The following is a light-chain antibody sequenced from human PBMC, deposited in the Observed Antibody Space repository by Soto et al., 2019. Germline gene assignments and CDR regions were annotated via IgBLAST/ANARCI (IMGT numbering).Light chain of an antibody. CDR1: SSDVGGYNY. CDR3: ASYAGSNKV. Sequence: QSALTQPPSASGSPGQSVTISCTGTSSDVGGYNYVSWYQQHPGKAPKLMIYEVTKRPSGVPDRFSGSKSGNTASLTVSVLLAEDEADYYCASYAGSNKVFGTGTKLTVL. CDR2: EVT. J-gene: IGLJ1*01. V-gene: IGLV2-8*01.